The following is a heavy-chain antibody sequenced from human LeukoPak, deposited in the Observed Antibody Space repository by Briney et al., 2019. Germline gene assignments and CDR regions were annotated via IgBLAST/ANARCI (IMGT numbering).Heavy chain of an antibody. CDR3: ARVEKGLWFGELFSEYNWFDP. Sequence: ASVKVSCKASGYTFTSYGISWVRQAPGQGLEWMGWISAYNGNTNYAQKLQGRVTMTTDTSTSTAYMELRSLRSDDTAVYYCARVEKGLWFGELFSEYNWFDPWGQGTLVTVSS. CDR2: ISAYNGNT. J-gene: IGHJ5*02. V-gene: IGHV1-18*01. CDR1: GYTFTSYG. D-gene: IGHD3-10*01.